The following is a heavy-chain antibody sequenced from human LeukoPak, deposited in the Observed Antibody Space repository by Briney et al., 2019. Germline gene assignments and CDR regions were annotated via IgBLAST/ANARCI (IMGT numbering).Heavy chain of an antibody. J-gene: IGHJ4*02. CDR1: GFTFSTYS. CDR3: ASTVANFDY. D-gene: IGHD6-19*01. CDR2: ISSSGNYI. Sequence: PGGSLRLSCVASGFTFSTYSMNWVRQAPGKGLEWVSSISSSGNYIYYADSLKGRFTISRDNAKNSLYLQMNSLRAEDTAVYYCASTVANFDYWGQGILVTVSS. V-gene: IGHV3-21*01.